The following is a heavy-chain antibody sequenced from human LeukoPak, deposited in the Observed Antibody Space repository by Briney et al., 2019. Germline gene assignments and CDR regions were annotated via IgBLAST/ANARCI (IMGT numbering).Heavy chain of an antibody. CDR2: ISSSGSTI. Sequence: GGSLRLSCAASGFTFSSYEMNWVRQAPGKGLEWVSYISSSGSTIYYADSVKGRFTISRDNAKNSLYLRMNSLRAEDTAVYYCARGSGFGELLGESFDYWGQGTLVTVSS. V-gene: IGHV3-48*03. J-gene: IGHJ4*02. CDR1: GFTFSSYE. D-gene: IGHD3-10*01. CDR3: ARGSGFGELLGESFDY.